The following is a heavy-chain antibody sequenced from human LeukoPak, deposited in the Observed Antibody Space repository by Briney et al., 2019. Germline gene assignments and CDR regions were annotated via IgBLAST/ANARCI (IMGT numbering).Heavy chain of an antibody. Sequence: PGRSLRLSCAASGFTFSSYGMHWVRQAPGKGLEWVAVISYDGSNKYYADSVKGRFTISRDNSKNTLYMQMNSLRAEDTAVYYCAKDSVPVYSEYYFDYWGQGTLVTVSS. V-gene: IGHV3-30*18. CDR2: ISYDGSNK. CDR3: AKDSVPVYSEYYFDY. J-gene: IGHJ4*02. CDR1: GFTFSSYG. D-gene: IGHD1-14*01.